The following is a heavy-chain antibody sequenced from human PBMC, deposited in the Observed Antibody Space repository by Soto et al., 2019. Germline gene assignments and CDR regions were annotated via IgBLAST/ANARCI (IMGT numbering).Heavy chain of an antibody. CDR1: GVPFGNFL. Sequence: GGALRLSCTGSGVPFGNFLMSWFRQAPGKGMEWVGFIRSQPYGGTAEYAASVRGRFTISRDDSKGIAYLQMNSLQTEDSGVYYCIGSFPFWGQGTLVTVSS. V-gene: IGHV3-49*03. CDR2: IRSQPYGGTA. J-gene: IGHJ4*02. CDR3: IGSFPF. D-gene: IGHD3-10*01.